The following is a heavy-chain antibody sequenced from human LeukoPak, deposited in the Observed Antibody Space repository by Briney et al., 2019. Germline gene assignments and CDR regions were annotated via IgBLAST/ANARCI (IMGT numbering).Heavy chain of an antibody. CDR2: ISSGSSYI. Sequence: GGSLRLSCAASEFTFSSYSMNWVRQAPGKGLDWVSSISSGSSYIFYADSVKGRFTISRDNAKNSPYLQMNSLRAEDTAVYYCARGDGYILDYWGQGTLVTVSS. CDR1: EFTFSSYS. J-gene: IGHJ4*02. CDR3: ARGDGYILDY. V-gene: IGHV3-21*04. D-gene: IGHD5-24*01.